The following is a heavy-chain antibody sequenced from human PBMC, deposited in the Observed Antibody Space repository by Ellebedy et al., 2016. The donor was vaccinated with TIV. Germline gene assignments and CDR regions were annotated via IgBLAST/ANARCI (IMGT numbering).Heavy chain of an antibody. J-gene: IGHJ3*02. D-gene: IGHD3-3*01. Sequence: SETLSLTXNVSGDSISTSSHYWAWLRQSPGKGLEWIASMHSGGSTYYNPSLNGQVSISVDTSTNQFYLNVNSVTAAHTAVYYCARRGTFPHYDFWSGYFDIWGLGTKVTVSS. CDR3: ARRGTFPHYDFWSGYFDI. CDR2: MHSGGST. V-gene: IGHV4-39*01. CDR1: GDSISTSSHY.